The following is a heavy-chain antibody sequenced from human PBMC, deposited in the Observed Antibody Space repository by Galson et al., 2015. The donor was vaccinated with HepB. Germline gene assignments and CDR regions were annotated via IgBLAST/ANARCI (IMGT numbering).Heavy chain of an antibody. CDR2: ISGSGGST. CDR1: GFTFSSYA. Sequence: SLRLSCAASGFTFSSYAMSWVRQAPGKGLEWVSAISGSGGSTYYADSVKGLFTISRDNSKNTLYLQMNSLRAEDTAVYYCAKGWAMVRGVITNPPYYYYYYMDVWGKGTTVTVSS. J-gene: IGHJ6*03. D-gene: IGHD3-10*01. CDR3: AKGWAMVRGVITNPPYYYYYYMDV. V-gene: IGHV3-23*01.